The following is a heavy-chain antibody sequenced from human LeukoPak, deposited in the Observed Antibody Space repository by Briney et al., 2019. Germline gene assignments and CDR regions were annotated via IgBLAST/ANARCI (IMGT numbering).Heavy chain of an antibody. CDR3: AKAVDIVATIPSQFDY. Sequence: GGSLRLSCAASGFTFSSYSMNWVRQAPGKGLEWVSSISSSSSYIYYADSVKGRFTISRDNAKNSLYLQMNSLRAEDTAVYYCAKAVDIVATIPSQFDYWGQGTLVTVSS. CDR1: GFTFSSYS. J-gene: IGHJ4*02. D-gene: IGHD5-12*01. V-gene: IGHV3-21*01. CDR2: ISSSSSYI.